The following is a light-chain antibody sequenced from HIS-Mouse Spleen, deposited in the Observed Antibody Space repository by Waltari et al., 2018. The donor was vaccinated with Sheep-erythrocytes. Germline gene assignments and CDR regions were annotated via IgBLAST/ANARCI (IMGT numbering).Light chain of an antibody. CDR1: SSDVGSYNL. CDR3: CSYAGSSTPWV. J-gene: IGLJ3*02. Sequence: QSALTQPASVSGSPGQSITISCTGTSSDVGSYNLVSWYQQHPGKAPKLMIYVGSKRPSGVSTRFSGSKSGNTASLTISGLQAEDEADYYCCSYAGSSTPWVFGGGTKLTVL. V-gene: IGLV2-23*01. CDR2: VGS.